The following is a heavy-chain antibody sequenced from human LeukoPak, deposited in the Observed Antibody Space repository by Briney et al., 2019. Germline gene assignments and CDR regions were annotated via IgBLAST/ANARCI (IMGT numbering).Heavy chain of an antibody. CDR1: GFTVSSNY. CDR3: ARYSGSYYGAFDI. J-gene: IGHJ3*02. Sequence: GGSLRLSCAASGFTVSSNYMSWVRQAPGKGLEWVSVIYSGGSTYYADSVKGRFTISRDNSKNTLYLQMNSLRAEDTAVYYCARYSGSYYGAFDIWGQGTMVTVSS. CDR2: IYSGGST. V-gene: IGHV3-66*01. D-gene: IGHD1-26*01.